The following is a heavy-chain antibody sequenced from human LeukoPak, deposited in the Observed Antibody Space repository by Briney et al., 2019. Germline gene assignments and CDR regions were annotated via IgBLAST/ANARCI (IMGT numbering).Heavy chain of an antibody. J-gene: IGHJ4*02. CDR1: GSSLSTTGVG. D-gene: IGHD6-19*01. CDR2: IYWDDDK. V-gene: IGHV2-5*02. CDR3: AHTKYSSGWQYYFDY. Sequence: SGPTLVKSTQTLTLTCTFSGSSLSTTGVGAGWIRQSPGKALEWLAVIYWDDDKRYSPSLKSRLTITKDTSKNQVVLTMTNMDPVDTATYYCAHTKYSSGWQYYFDYWGQGTLVTVSS.